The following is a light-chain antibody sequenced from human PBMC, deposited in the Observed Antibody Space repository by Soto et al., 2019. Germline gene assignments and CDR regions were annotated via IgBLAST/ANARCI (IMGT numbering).Light chain of an antibody. CDR3: QQYDSYPYT. V-gene: IGKV1-5*03. CDR1: QSISTW. Sequence: DIQMTQSPSTLSASVGDRVTITCRASQSISTWLAWYQQKPGKAPKVLIYKASSLETGVPPRFSGSGSGTEFTLTISSVQPGDFATYYCQQYDSYPYTFGQGTKLEIK. J-gene: IGKJ2*01. CDR2: KAS.